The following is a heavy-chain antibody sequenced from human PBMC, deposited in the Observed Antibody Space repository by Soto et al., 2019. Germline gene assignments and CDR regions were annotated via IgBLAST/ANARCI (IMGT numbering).Heavy chain of an antibody. J-gene: IGHJ3*02. CDR1: GGTFSSYA. V-gene: IGHV1-69*06. CDR2: IIPIFGTA. Sequence: SVKVSCKASGGTFSSYAISWVRQAPGQGLEWMGGIIPIFGTANYAQKFQGRVTITADKSTSTAYMELSSLRSEDTAVYYCARAGRATQQLVLRLRGNAFDIWGQGTMVSVSS. CDR3: ARAGRATQQLVLRLRGNAFDI. D-gene: IGHD6-6*01.